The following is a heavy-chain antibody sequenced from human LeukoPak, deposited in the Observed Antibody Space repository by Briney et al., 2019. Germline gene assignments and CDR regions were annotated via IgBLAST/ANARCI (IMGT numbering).Heavy chain of an antibody. CDR1: GYTFASYG. Sequence: ASVKVSCKTSGYTFASYGVSWVRQAPGQGLEWMAWISPYNGNTNYAQKLQGRVTLTTDTSTSTAYMELRSLRSDDTAVYYCARDQVEWGQGTLVTVSS. J-gene: IGHJ4*02. V-gene: IGHV1-18*01. CDR2: ISPYNGNT. CDR3: ARDQVE.